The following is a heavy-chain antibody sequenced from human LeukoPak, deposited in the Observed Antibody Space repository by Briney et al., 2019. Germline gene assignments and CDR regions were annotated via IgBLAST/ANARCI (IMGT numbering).Heavy chain of an antibody. V-gene: IGHV3-64*02. CDR3: VKGGYGYTYHYNWFDH. Sequence: GGPLRLSCVASGLRFPNFAMHWVRQAPGKGLESLSVISDNGGTTSYADSVKGRFIVSRDNSKNTLFLQMSSLRPEDTAVYYCVKGGYGYTYHYNWFDHWGQGTLVTVSS. CDR2: ISDNGGTT. D-gene: IGHD5-18*01. CDR1: GLRFPNFA. J-gene: IGHJ5*02.